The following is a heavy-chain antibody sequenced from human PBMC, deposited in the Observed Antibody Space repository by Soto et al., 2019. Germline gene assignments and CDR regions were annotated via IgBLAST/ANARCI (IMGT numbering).Heavy chain of an antibody. CDR2: LYDVDGS. J-gene: IGHJ3*01. CDR1: GLTISGKKY. D-gene: IGHD1-1*01. CDR3: ATWHERQHAYDV. Sequence: DVQLVESGGGLIQPGESLRLSCAAFGLTISGKKYVAWVRQAPGKGLEWVSGLYDVDGSFYADSVRGRCTTSSDSSKTTVYLQMNDLRPDDTAVYSCATWHERQHAYDVWGQGTTVTVSS. V-gene: IGHV3-53*01.